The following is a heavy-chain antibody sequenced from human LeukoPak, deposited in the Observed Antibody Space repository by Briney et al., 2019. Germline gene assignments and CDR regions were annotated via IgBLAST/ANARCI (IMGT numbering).Heavy chain of an antibody. Sequence: GGSLRLSCAASGFSFSSYAMYWVRQSPGKGLEWVAVIWYDGSNKYYEDSVKGRFTISRDNSKNTLNLQMNSLRAEDTAVYYCAKDMGTGETFDYWGQGTLVSVSS. CDR1: GFSFSSYA. CDR2: IWYDGSNK. CDR3: AKDMGTGETFDY. D-gene: IGHD3/OR15-3a*01. J-gene: IGHJ4*02. V-gene: IGHV3-30*02.